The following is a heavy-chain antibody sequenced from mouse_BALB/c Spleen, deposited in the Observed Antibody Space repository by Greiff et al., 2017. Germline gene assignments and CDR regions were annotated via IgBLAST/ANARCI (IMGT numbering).Heavy chain of an antibody. CDR3: AREVYGNNSSFAY. D-gene: IGHD2-10*02. V-gene: IGHV1-69*01. J-gene: IGHJ3*01. CDR2: IDTADSYT. CDR1: GYTFTDYW. Sequence: VKLQQPGAELVMPGASVKMSCKASGYTFTDYWMHWVKQRPGQGLEWIGAIDTADSYTSYNQKFKGKATLTVDESSSTAYMQLSSLTSEDSAVYFCAREVYGNNSSFAYWGQGTLVTVSA.